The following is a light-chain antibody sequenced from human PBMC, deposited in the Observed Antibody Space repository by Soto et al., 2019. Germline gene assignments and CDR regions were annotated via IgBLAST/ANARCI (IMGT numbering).Light chain of an antibody. CDR2: KAS. J-gene: IGKJ1*01. V-gene: IGKV1-5*03. CDR1: QSISSW. Sequence: DILMTQSPSTLSASVADRVTITCRASQSISSWLAWYQQKPGKAPKLLSYKASSLESGVQSRVSGSGSGTEFTLNISSLQPNDFATYCCQQYNSYSTFGQGTKVEIK. CDR3: QQYNSYST.